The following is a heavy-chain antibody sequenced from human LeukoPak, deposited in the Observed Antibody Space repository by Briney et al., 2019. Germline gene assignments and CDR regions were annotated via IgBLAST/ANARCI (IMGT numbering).Heavy chain of an antibody. D-gene: IGHD5-18*01. J-gene: IGHJ5*01. CDR2: IWYDGSNK. V-gene: IGHV3-33*08. CDR1: GFTFSSYA. CDR3: ARDRIQLWFDY. Sequence: GGSLRLSCAVSGFTFSSYAMSWVRQAPGKGLEWVAVIWYDGSNKYYADSVKGRFTISRDNSKNTLYLQMNSLRAEDTAVYYCARDRIQLWFDYWGQGTLVTVSS.